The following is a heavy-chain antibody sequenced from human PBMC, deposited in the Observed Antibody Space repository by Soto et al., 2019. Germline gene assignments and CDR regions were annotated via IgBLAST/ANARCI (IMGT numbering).Heavy chain of an antibody. CDR1: GYTFISYW. CDR3: ARIIAEAGTGFDF. D-gene: IGHD6-19*01. CDR2: IYPGDSDT. Sequence: GESLKISCQGSGYTFISYWISWVRQMPGKGLEWMGIIYPGDSDTRYNPSFQGQVTISADKSISTAYLQWSGLKASDTAMYYCARIIAEAGTGFDFWGQGTLVTVSS. V-gene: IGHV5-51*01. J-gene: IGHJ4*02.